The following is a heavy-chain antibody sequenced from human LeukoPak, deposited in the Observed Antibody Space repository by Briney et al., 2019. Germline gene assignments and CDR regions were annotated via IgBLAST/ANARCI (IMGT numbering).Heavy chain of an antibody. J-gene: IGHJ5*02. Sequence: ASVKVSCKASGYTFTGYYVHWVRQAPGQGLEWMGWINPNSGGTNYAQKFQGRVTMTRDTSISTAYMELSRLRSDDTAVYYRAREVVEGVAAGNWFDPGAREPWSPSPQ. D-gene: IGHD6-25*01. CDR3: AREVVEGVAAGNWFDP. CDR1: GYTFTGYY. CDR2: INPNSGGT. V-gene: IGHV1-2*02.